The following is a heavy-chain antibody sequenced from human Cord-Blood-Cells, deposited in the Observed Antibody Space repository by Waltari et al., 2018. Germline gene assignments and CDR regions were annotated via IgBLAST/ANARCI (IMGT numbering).Heavy chain of an antibody. CDR3: ASQVGARDAFDI. CDR2: IYHSGST. Sequence: QVQLQESGPGLVKPSETLSLPCAVSGSSISSGYYWGWIRQPPGKGLEWIGSIYHSGSTYYNPSLKSRVTISVDTSKNQFSLKLSSVTAADTAVYYCASQVGARDAFDIWGQGTMVTVSS. J-gene: IGHJ3*02. V-gene: IGHV4-38-2*01. CDR1: GSSISSGYY. D-gene: IGHD1-26*01.